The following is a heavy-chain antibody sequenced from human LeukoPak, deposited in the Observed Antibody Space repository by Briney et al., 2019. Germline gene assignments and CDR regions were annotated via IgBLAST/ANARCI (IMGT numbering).Heavy chain of an antibody. CDR3: AKSPRFGEFYNWFDP. J-gene: IGHJ5*02. CDR1: GFTVSSNY. CDR2: ISGSGGST. V-gene: IGHV3-23*01. D-gene: IGHD3-16*01. Sequence: GGSLRLSCAASGFTVSSNYMSWVRQAPGKGLEWVSAISGSGGSTYYADSVKGRFTISRDNSKNTLYLQMNSLRAEDTAVYYCAKSPRFGEFYNWFDPWGQGTLVTVSS.